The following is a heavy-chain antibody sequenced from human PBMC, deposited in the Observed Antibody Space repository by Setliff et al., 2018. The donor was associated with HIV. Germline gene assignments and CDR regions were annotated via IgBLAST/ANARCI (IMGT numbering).Heavy chain of an antibody. D-gene: IGHD2-8*01. CDR2: IDSNNGNR. CDR3: VRLTADRTNYYYYMYV. J-gene: IGHJ6*03. V-gene: IGHV1-18*01. Sequence: ASVKVSCKASGYSLSTYAISWVRQAPGQGLEWMGWIDSNNGNRNFAQKFRGRVTMTTDISTNTAYMGVRSLSFDDTAVYYCVRLTADRTNYYYYMYVWGKGTTVTVSS. CDR1: GYSLSTYA.